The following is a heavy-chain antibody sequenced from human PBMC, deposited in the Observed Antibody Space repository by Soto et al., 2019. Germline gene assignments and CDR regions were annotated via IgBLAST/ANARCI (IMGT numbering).Heavy chain of an antibody. V-gene: IGHV3-23*01. Sequence: EVQLLESGGGLVQPGGSLRLSCAASGFTFSSYAMSWVRQAPGKGLEWVAAISGSGTSTYYADSVKGRFTISRDNSKNTLFLQMNNLRAEDTAVHYCARGLGYCSSTSCYIWFDYWGQGTLVTVSS. CDR1: GFTFSSYA. J-gene: IGHJ4*02. CDR2: ISGSGTST. D-gene: IGHD2-2*02. CDR3: ARGLGYCSSTSCYIWFDY.